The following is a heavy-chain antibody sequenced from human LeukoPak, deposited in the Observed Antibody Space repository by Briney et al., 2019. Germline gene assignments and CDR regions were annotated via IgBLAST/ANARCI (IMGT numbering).Heavy chain of an antibody. D-gene: IGHD1-1*01. V-gene: IGHV4-59*01. Sequence: SETLSLTCSVSGGFLSTYSWTWVRQSPGKRLEWIGSIYNGGTTNYNPSLKSRATISPDTAKNQFSLRLRSVTAADTAIYYCARDTTLASGMQYWGQGTLVSVSS. CDR2: IYNGGTT. CDR3: ARDTTLASGMQY. J-gene: IGHJ4*02. CDR1: GGFLSTYS.